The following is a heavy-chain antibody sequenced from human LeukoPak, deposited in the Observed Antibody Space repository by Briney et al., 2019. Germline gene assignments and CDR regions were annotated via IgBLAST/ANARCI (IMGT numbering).Heavy chain of an antibody. Sequence: ASVKVSCKASGYTFTSYGISWVLQAPGQGLEWMGWISAYNGNTNYAQKLQGRVTMTTDTSTSTAYMELRSLRSDDTAVYYCARATYYDFWSGYGVLDYWGQGTLVTVSS. V-gene: IGHV1-18*01. J-gene: IGHJ4*02. CDR1: GYTFTSYG. CDR2: ISAYNGNT. D-gene: IGHD3-3*01. CDR3: ARATYYDFWSGYGVLDY.